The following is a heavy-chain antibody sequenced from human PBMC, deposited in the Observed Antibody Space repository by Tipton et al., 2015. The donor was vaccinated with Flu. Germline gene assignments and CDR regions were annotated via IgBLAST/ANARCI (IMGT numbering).Heavy chain of an antibody. CDR2: INPYNGDT. V-gene: IGHV1-18*01. CDR3: ASGGAFDF. CDR1: GYTFGSYG. Sequence: QLVQSGAEVKKPGASVKVSCKASGYTFGSYGMSWVRQAPGQGLEWMGWINPYNGDTNHVQKFQGRVTMTTDTSTSTAYMELGSLRSDDTAVYYCASGGAFDFWGQGTLVTVSS. D-gene: IGHD3-16*01. J-gene: IGHJ4*02.